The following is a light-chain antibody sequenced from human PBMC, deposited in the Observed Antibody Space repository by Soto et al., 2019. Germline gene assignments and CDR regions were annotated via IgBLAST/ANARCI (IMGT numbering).Light chain of an antibody. Sequence: SALTXPPSASGTPGQRITISCSGSSSNIGDNPVNWYQQLPGAAPKLLIYINDQRPSGVPDRFSGSKSGTSASLAISGLQPEDEADYYCAAWDDSLNALFGTGTKVTVL. CDR2: IND. CDR1: SSNIGDNP. CDR3: AAWDDSLNAL. J-gene: IGLJ1*01. V-gene: IGLV1-44*01.